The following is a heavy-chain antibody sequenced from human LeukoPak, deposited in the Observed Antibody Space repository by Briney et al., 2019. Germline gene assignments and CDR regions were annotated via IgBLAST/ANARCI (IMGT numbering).Heavy chain of an antibody. CDR1: GYTFTSYY. CDR2: INPNSGGT. J-gene: IGHJ5*02. Sequence: ASVKVSCKASGYTFTSYYMHWVRQAPGQGLEWMGWINPNSGGTNYAQKFQGRVTMTRDTSISTAYMELSRLRSDDTAVYYCASNRYCSSTSCRGVWFDPWGQGTLVTVSS. V-gene: IGHV1-2*02. CDR3: ASNRYCSSTSCRGVWFDP. D-gene: IGHD2-2*01.